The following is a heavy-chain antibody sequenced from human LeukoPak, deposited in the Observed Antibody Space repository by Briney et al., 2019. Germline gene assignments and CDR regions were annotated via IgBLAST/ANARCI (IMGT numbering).Heavy chain of an antibody. CDR3: ARGPYKYDGSGAFDI. CDR1: GGSISNYY. D-gene: IGHD3-22*01. CDR2: IYYSGST. Sequence: SETLSLTCTVSGGSISNYYWSWIRQPPGKGLEWIGYIYYSGSTNYNPSLKSRVTISVDTSKNQFSLKLSSVTAADTAVYYCARGPYKYDGSGAFDIWGQGTMVTVSS. V-gene: IGHV4-59*01. J-gene: IGHJ3*02.